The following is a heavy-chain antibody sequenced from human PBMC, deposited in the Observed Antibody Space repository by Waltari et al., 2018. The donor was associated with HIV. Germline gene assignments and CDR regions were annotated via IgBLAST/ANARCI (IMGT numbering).Heavy chain of an antibody. Sequence: EVQLVESGGGLVQTGGYLRLSCAASDFTFNPYWMTWVRQAPGKGLEWVANIKQDERSKYYVNSVKGGFTSSRYNAKKSRFLKMNSLRAEDTAVYYCARYALYDSSCYYFDYWGQGTLVTVSS. CDR3: ARYALYDSSCYYFDY. CDR1: DFTFNPYW. CDR2: IKQDERSK. D-gene: IGHD3-22*01. J-gene: IGHJ4*02. V-gene: IGHV3-7*01.